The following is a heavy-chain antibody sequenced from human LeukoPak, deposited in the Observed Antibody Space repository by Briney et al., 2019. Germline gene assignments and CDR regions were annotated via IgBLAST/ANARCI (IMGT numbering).Heavy chain of an antibody. D-gene: IGHD2-2*01. J-gene: IGHJ5*02. CDR1: GGTFSSYA. V-gene: IGHV1-69*05. CDR3: ARHAGAMVVVPADT. Sequence: SVKVSCKASGGTFSSYAISWMRQAPGQGLEWMGGIIPIFGTANYAQKFQGRVTITTDESTSTAYMELSSLRSEDTAVYYCARHAGAMVVVPADTWGQGTLVTVSS. CDR2: IIPIFGTA.